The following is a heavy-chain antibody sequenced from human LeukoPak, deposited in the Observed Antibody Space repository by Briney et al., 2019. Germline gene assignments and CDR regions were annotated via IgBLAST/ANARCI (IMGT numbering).Heavy chain of an antibody. CDR3: ARITEGYSYGGYFDY. CDR2: ISSSGGGT. CDR1: GFTFSSFA. V-gene: IGHV3-64*01. D-gene: IGHD5-18*01. Sequence: PGGSLRLSCAASGFTFSSFAMGWVRQAPGKGLEYVSAISSSGGGTYYANSVKGRFTISRDNSKNTLYLQVGSLRVEDMGVYYCARITEGYSYGGYFDYWGQGTLVTVSS. J-gene: IGHJ4*02.